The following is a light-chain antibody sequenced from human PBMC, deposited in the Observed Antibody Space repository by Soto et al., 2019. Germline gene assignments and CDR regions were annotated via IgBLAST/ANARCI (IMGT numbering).Light chain of an antibody. Sequence: EIVLTQSPGTLSLSPGEGATLSCRASQSVSSSHLAWYQQKPGQTPRLLIYGASTRATGIPDRFSGSGSGADFTLTISRLEPDDFAVYYCQQYGGSPYTFGQGTKLEIK. CDR1: QSVSSSH. V-gene: IGKV3-20*01. J-gene: IGKJ2*01. CDR3: QQYGGSPYT. CDR2: GAS.